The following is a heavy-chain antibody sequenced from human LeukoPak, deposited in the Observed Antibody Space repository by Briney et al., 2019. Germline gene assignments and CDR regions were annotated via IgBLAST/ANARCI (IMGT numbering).Heavy chain of an antibody. J-gene: IGHJ4*02. CDR3: ARDWGSGWIDY. CDR2: ISRSSNYI. D-gene: IGHD3-16*01. V-gene: IGHV3-21*01. Sequence: KAWGPLRLSSAVSGXDLNNYNMNWVRHAPGKELEWVGSISRSSNYIYYPDSVKGRFTISRDNAKNSLFLQINSLRAEDTAVYYCARDWGSGWIDYWGQGTLVTVSS. CDR1: GXDLNNYN.